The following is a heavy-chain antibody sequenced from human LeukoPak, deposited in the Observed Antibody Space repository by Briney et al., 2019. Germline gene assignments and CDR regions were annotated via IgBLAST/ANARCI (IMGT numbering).Heavy chain of an antibody. D-gene: IGHD2-2*01. CDR1: GGSISSGDYY. CDR2: IYYSGST. CDR3: ARGYCSSTSCYPYYYYGMEV. Sequence: SQTLSLTCTVSGGSISSGDYYWSWIRQPPGKGLEWIGYIYYSGSTYYNPSLKSRVTISVDTSKNQFSLKLSSVTAADTAVYYCARGYCSSTSCYPYYYYGMEVWGKGTTVTVSS. V-gene: IGHV4-30-4*01. J-gene: IGHJ6*04.